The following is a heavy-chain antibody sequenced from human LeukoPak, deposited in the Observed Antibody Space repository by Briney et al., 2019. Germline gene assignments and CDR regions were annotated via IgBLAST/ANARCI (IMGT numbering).Heavy chain of an antibody. V-gene: IGHV4-39*01. D-gene: IGHD3-3*01. Sequence: SETLSLTCSVSGDSIRSGDAYWGWIRQSPLKGLEWIASIYYDGSPHSNPSLNSRRVTMSVDTAKNQFSLKLPSVTAADTAVYYCARIPITKRAMDVWGQGTTVTVSS. J-gene: IGHJ6*02. CDR2: IYYDGSP. CDR3: ARIPITKRAMDV. CDR1: GDSIRSGDAY.